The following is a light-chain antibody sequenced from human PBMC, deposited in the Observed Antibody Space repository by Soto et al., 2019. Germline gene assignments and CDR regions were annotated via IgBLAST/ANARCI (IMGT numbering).Light chain of an antibody. J-gene: IGLJ1*01. CDR2: DVS. Sequence: QSLLTQPASVSGSPGQSIASSCTGTSSDVGAYNYVSWYQQHPGKAPKLMIYDVSHRPSGVSDRFSGSKSANTASLTISGLQAEDEADYYCSSYTSSTTLYAFGTGTKVTVL. V-gene: IGLV2-14*03. CDR1: SSDVGAYNY. CDR3: SSYTSSTTLYA.